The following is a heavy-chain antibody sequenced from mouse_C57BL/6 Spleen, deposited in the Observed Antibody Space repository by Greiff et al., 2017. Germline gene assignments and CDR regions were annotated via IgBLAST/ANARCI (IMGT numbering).Heavy chain of an antibody. V-gene: IGHV14-2*01. CDR3: AREGSTPLDY. J-gene: IGHJ4*01. D-gene: IGHD1-1*01. Sequence: VQLQQSGAELVKPGASVKLSCTASGFNIKDYYMHWVKQRTEQGLEWIGRIDPEDGETKYAPQFQGKATITADTSSNTAYLQLSSLTSEDTAVYYCAREGSTPLDYWGQGTSVTVSS. CDR2: IDPEDGET. CDR1: GFNIKDYY.